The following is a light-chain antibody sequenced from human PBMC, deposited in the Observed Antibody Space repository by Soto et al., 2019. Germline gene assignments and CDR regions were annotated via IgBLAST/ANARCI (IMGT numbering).Light chain of an antibody. V-gene: IGLV2-14*03. J-gene: IGLJ2*01. CDR2: DVR. CDR1: SGDIGTSDF. Sequence: QSALTQPASVSGSPGQSITVSCTGTSGDIGTSDFVSWYQQHPGKAPNLILYDVRNRPSGVSYRFSGSKSDNTASLTISGLQAEDEADYYCGSYIRTNIVIFGGGTKLTVL. CDR3: GSYIRTNIVI.